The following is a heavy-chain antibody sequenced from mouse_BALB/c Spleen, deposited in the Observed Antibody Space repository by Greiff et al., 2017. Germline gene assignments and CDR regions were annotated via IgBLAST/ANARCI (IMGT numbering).Heavy chain of an antibody. CDR2: ISTYYGNT. CDR3: ARGGSSYPAWFAY. Sequence: VQLQQSGPELVRPGVSVKISCKGSSYTFTDYAMHWVKQSHAKSLEWIGVISTYYGNTNYNQKFKGKATMTVDKSSSTAYMELARLTSEDSAVYYCARGGSSYPAWFAYWGQGTLVTVSA. J-gene: IGHJ3*01. D-gene: IGHD1-1*01. V-gene: IGHV1-67*01. CDR1: SYTFTDYA.